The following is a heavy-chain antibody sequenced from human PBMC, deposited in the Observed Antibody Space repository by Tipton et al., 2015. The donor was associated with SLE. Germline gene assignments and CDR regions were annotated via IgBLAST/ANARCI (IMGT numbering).Heavy chain of an antibody. V-gene: IGHV4-31*03. CDR2: IYYSGST. D-gene: IGHD2-15*01. J-gene: IGHJ4*02. CDR1: GGSISSGGYY. Sequence: TLSLTCTVSGGSISSGGYYWSWIRQHPGKGLEWIGYIYYSGSTYYNPSLQSRVTISVDTSKNQFSLKLSSVTAADTAVYYCARHRFQSFTVVNWGQGTLVTVSS. CDR3: ARHRFQSFTVVN.